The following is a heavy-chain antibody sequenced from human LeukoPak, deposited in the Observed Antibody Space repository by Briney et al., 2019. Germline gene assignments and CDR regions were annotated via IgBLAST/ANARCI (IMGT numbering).Heavy chain of an antibody. V-gene: IGHV3-23*01. D-gene: IGHD6-19*01. Sequence: PGGSLRLSCAASGFTFSSYWMSWVRQAPGKGLEWVSAISGSGGSTYYADSVKGRFTISRDNSKNTLYLQMNSLRAEDTAVYYCAKRYSSGWLRHFDYWGQGTLVTVSS. CDR2: ISGSGGST. CDR1: GFTFSSYW. CDR3: AKRYSSGWLRHFDY. J-gene: IGHJ4*02.